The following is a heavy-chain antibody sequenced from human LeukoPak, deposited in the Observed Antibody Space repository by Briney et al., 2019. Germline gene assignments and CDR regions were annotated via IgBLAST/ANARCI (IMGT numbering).Heavy chain of an antibody. CDR2: ISRDGSST. CDR3: VKDRGRSVAVAADY. D-gene: IGHD6-19*01. V-gene: IGHV3-74*01. Sequence: PGGSLRLACAASGISFSSHWMHWVRQAPGKGLVWVAHISRDGSSTTYADSVKGRFTISRDNAKNTLYLQMNSLRAEDTALYYCVKDRGRSVAVAADYWGQGTLVTVSS. J-gene: IGHJ4*02. CDR1: GISFSSHW.